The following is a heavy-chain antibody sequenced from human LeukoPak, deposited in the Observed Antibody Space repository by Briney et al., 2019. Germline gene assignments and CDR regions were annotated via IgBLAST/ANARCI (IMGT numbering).Heavy chain of an antibody. V-gene: IGHV3-23*01. J-gene: IGHJ4*02. D-gene: IGHD1-7*01. CDR1: GLTFSSYA. CDR3: AKRTVSGTIDY. CDR2: LSGSGGRP. Sequence: GGSLRLSCAASGLTFSSYAMSWVRQAPGKGLEWVSALSGSGGRPYYADSVKGRFTISRDNPKNTLYLQMNSLRAEDTAVYYCAKRTVSGTIDYWGQGTLVTVSS.